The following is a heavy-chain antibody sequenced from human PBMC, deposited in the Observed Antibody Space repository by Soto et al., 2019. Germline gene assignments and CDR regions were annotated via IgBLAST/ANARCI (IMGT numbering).Heavy chain of an antibody. V-gene: IGHV4-59*01. CDR1: GGSISSYY. CDR2: IYYSGST. D-gene: IGHD5-18*01. CDR3: AGARGYTYGYRIDY. J-gene: IGHJ4*02. Sequence: SETLSLTCTVSGGSISSYYWSWIRQPPGKGLEWIGYIYYSGSTNYNPSLKSRVTISVDTSKNQFSLKLSSVTAADTAVYYCAGARGYTYGYRIDYWGQGTLVTVS.